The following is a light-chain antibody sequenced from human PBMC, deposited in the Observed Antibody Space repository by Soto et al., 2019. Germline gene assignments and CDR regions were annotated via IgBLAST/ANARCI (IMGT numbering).Light chain of an antibody. CDR1: QGIRND. J-gene: IGKJ2*01. CDR3: LQAYSFPRT. CDR2: TAS. Sequence: AIQMTQSPSSLSASVGDRVSITCRASQGIRNDLAWYQQKPGRAPKLLIYTASKLQSGVPSRFSGSGSDTDFTLTISSLQSEDFATYYCLQAYSFPRTFGQGTKLEIK. V-gene: IGKV1-6*01.